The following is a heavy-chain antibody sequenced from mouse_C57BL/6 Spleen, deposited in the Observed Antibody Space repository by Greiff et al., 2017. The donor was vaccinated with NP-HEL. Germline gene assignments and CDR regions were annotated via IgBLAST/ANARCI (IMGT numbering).Heavy chain of an antibody. Sequence: VQLQQPGAELVKPGASVQLSCKASGYTFTSYWMHWVKQRPGQGLEWIGMIHPNSGSTNYNEKFKSKATLTVDKSSSTAYMQLSSLTSEDSAVYYCADSNYEDFDYWGQGTTLTVSS. V-gene: IGHV1-64*01. D-gene: IGHD2-5*01. CDR2: IHPNSGST. J-gene: IGHJ2*01. CDR3: ADSNYEDFDY. CDR1: GYTFTSYW.